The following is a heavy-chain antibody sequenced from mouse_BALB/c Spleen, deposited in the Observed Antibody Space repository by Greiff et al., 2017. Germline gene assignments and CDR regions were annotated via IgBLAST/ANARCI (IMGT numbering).Heavy chain of an antibody. CDR2: ISSGGSYT. J-gene: IGHJ2*01. V-gene: IGHV5-9-3*01. D-gene: IGHD6-1*01. CDR3: ARHEDSQDYFDY. Sequence: EVKLVESGGGLVKPGGSLKLSCAASGFTFSSYAMSWVRQTPEKRLEWVATISSGGSYTYYPDSVKGRFTISRDNAKNTLYLQMSSLRSEDTAMYYCARHEDSQDYFDYWGQGTTLTVSS. CDR1: GFTFSSYA.